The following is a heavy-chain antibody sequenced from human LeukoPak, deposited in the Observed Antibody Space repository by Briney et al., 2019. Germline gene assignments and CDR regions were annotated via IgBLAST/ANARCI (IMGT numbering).Heavy chain of an antibody. V-gene: IGHV3-53*05. CDR1: GFTVSSNY. CDR2: IYSGGTT. Sequence: GGSLRLSCAVSGFTVSSNYMSWVRQAPGKGLEWVSVIYSGGTTYYAASVKGRFTISRDNSKNTLYLQMNSLRTEDTAVYYCARSPWGITMIAEAWGQGTLVTVSS. D-gene: IGHD3-22*01. CDR3: ARSPWGITMIAEA. J-gene: IGHJ5*02.